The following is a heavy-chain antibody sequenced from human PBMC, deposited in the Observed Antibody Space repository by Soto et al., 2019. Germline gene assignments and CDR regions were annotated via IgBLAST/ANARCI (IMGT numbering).Heavy chain of an antibody. J-gene: IGHJ5*02. D-gene: IGHD6-6*01. V-gene: IGHV3-23*01. CDR1: GFTFSSYA. CDR3: ARAAGSSLQENWLDP. Sequence: PGGSLRLSCAASGFTFSSYAMSWVRQAPGKGLEWVSAISGSGGSTYYADSVKGRFTISRDNSKNTLYLQMNSLRDEDTAVYYCARAAGSSLQENWLDPWGRGTMVTVSS. CDR2: ISGSGGST.